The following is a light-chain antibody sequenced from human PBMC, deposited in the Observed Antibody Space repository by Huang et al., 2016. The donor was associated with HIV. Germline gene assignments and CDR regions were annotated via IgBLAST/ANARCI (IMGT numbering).Light chain of an antibody. CDR1: QSVSIY. Sequence: EVVLTQSPATLSLSPGERATLSCRASQSVSIYLAWYRQTPGQAPRRLIYDASYRATGIPARFSGSGSGTDFTLTISSLEPEDFAVYYCQQRSSWPLTFGGGTKVEIK. J-gene: IGKJ4*01. CDR3: QQRSSWPLT. V-gene: IGKV3-11*01. CDR2: DAS.